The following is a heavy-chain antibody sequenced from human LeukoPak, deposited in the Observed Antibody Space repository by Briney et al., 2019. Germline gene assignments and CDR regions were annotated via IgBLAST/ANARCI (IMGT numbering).Heavy chain of an antibody. Sequence: GASVKVSCKASGYTFTGYYMHWVRQAPGQGLEWMGWINPNSGGTNYAQKFQGRVTMTRDTSISTAYMELSRLRSDDTAVYYCARVRKSSSSNWFDPWGQGTLVTVSS. CDR2: INPNSGGT. CDR1: GYTFTGYY. V-gene: IGHV1-2*02. D-gene: IGHD6-13*01. J-gene: IGHJ5*02. CDR3: ARVRKSSSSNWFDP.